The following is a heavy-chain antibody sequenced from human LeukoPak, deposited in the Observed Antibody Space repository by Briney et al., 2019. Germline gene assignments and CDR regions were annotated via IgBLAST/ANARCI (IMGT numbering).Heavy chain of an antibody. D-gene: IGHD6-19*01. Sequence: GGSLRLSCAASGFTFSSYAMHWVRQAPGKGLEWVAVISYDGSNKYYADSVKGRFTISRDNSKNTLYLQMNSLRAEDTAVYYCARDMRSGRYEFDYWGQGTLVTVSS. CDR3: ARDMRSGRYEFDY. CDR1: GFTFSSYA. CDR2: ISYDGSNK. V-gene: IGHV3-30-3*01. J-gene: IGHJ4*02.